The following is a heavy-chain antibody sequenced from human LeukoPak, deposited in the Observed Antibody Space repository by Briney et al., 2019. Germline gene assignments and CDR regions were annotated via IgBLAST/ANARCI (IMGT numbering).Heavy chain of an antibody. CDR1: GLIFRDYA. CDR3: AKASWVSSADAVL. J-gene: IGHJ4*02. V-gene: IGHV3-23*01. D-gene: IGHD3-16*01. CDR2: LRGDGET. Sequence: GGSLRLSCVASGLIFRDYAMSWVRQAPAGGLEWVSSLRGDGETFYTDSVKGRFTLSRDHSRNTVYLQLSNLRVEDTAVYYCAKASWVSSADAVLWGRGTLVTVS.